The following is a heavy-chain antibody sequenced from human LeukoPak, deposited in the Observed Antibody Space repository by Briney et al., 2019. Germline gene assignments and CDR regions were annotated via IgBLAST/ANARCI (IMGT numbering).Heavy chain of an antibody. CDR3: ARDLAGSGWSYKFDY. J-gene: IGHJ4*02. Sequence: YTSGSTNYNPSLKSRVTMSVDTSKNQFSLKLSSVTAADTAVYYCARDLAGSGWSYKFDYWGQGTLVTVSS. D-gene: IGHD6-19*01. V-gene: IGHV4-4*07. CDR2: YTSGST.